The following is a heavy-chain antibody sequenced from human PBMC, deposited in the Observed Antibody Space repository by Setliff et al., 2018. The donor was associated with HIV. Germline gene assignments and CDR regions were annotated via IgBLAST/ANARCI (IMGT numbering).Heavy chain of an antibody. CDR3: ARELSDRVNYYGSESLGPFDQ. CDR1: GGTFSSYA. D-gene: IGHD3-10*01. V-gene: IGHV1-2*06. Sequence: ASVKVSCKASGGTFSSYAISWVRQAPGQGLEWMGRINPNNGGTNYAQRFQGRVTMTRDTSTSTAYMELNSLSYEDTAVYYCARELSDRVNYYGSESLGPFDQWGQGTLVAVSS. J-gene: IGHJ4*02. CDR2: INPNNGGT.